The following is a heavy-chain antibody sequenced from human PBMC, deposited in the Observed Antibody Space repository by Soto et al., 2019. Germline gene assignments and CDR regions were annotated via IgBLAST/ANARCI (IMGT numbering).Heavy chain of an antibody. CDR1: GVTFSNHP. CDR2: ISGITGRT. J-gene: IGHJ4*02. CDR3: AKYALQSSNWSYYFDY. D-gene: IGHD6-13*01. Sequence: EVQLLESGGGLVQPGGSLRLSCAASGVTFSNHPMTWVRQAPGKGLEWVSTISGITGRTLYADSVKGRFSISRDNSKNTLYLQMISLRPEDSAVYHCAKYALQSSNWSYYFDYWGQGTLITVSS. V-gene: IGHV3-23*01.